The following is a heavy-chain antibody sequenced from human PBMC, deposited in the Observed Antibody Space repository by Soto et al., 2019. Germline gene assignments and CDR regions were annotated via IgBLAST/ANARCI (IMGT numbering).Heavy chain of an antibody. D-gene: IGHD4-17*01. V-gene: IGHV3-30*18. CDR3: AKTSVTPNSNWFDP. CDR1: GFTFSSYG. J-gene: IGHJ5*02. CDR2: ISYDGSNK. Sequence: GGSLRLSCAASGFTFSSYGMHWVRQAPGKGLEWVAVISYDGSNKYYADSVKGRFTISRDNSKNTLYLQMNSLRAEDTAVYYCAKTSVTPNSNWFDPWGQGTLVTVSS.